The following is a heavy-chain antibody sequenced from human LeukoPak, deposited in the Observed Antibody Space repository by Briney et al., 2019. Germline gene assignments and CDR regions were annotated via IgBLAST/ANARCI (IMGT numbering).Heavy chain of an antibody. CDR1: GFTFSSYA. CDR2: ISGSGGST. Sequence: PGGSLRLSCAASGFTFSSYAMSWVRQAPGKGLEWVSAISGSGGSTYYADSVKGRFTISRDNSKNTLYLQMNSLRAEDTAVYYCARGCSSSSWLGYYYYYYYMDVWGKGTTVTVSS. D-gene: IGHD6-13*01. V-gene: IGHV3-23*01. CDR3: ARGCSSSSWLGYYYYYYYMDV. J-gene: IGHJ6*03.